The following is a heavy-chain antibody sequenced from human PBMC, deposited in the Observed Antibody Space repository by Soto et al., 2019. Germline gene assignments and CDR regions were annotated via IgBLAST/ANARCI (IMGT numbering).Heavy chain of an antibody. CDR3: ASGGYAYDAFDI. D-gene: IGHD5-12*01. CDR2: IYYSGST. J-gene: IGHJ3*02. Sequence: QPPGKGLEWIGYIYYSGSTNYNPSLKSRVTISVDTSKNQFSLKLSSVTAADTAVYYCASGGYAYDAFDIWGQGTMVTVSS. V-gene: IGHV4-59*08.